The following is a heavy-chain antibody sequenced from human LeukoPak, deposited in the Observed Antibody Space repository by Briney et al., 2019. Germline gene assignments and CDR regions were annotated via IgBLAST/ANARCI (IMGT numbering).Heavy chain of an antibody. CDR1: GGSISSYY. CDR3: ARDKGAHYDSSVHIYGMDV. J-gene: IGHJ6*02. Sequence: PSETLSLTCIVSGGSISSYYWSWIRQPPGKGLEWIGYFYYSGSTNYNPSLKSRVTISVDTSKNQFSLKLSSVTAAVMAVYYCARDKGAHYDSSVHIYGMDVWGQGTTVTVSS. CDR2: FYYSGST. V-gene: IGHV4-59*01. D-gene: IGHD3-22*01.